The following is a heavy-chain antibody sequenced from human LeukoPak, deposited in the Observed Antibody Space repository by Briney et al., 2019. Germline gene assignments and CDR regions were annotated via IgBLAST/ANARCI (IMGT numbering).Heavy chain of an antibody. J-gene: IGHJ6*03. CDR2: IIPIFGTA. CDR3: ARDMIAAAGAGHKYYYYYYMDV. V-gene: IGHV1-69*05. D-gene: IGHD6-13*01. CDR1: GGTFSSYA. Sequence: SVKVSCKASGGTFSSYAISWVRQAPGQGLEWMGGIIPIFGTANYAQKCQGRVTITTDESTSTAYMELSSLRSEDTAVYYCARDMIAAAGAGHKYYYYYYMDVWGKGTTVTVSS.